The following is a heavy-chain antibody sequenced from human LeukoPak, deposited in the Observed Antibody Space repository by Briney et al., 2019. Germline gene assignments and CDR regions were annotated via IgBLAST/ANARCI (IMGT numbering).Heavy chain of an antibody. D-gene: IGHD3-22*01. CDR1: GYTFTSYG. CDR3: ARGYYYDSSGYYYHGWFDP. Sequence: ASVKVSCKASGYTFTSYGISWVRQAPGQGLEWMGWISAYNGNTNYAQKLQGRVTMTRNTSISTAYMELSSLRSEDTAVYYCARGYYYDSSGYYYHGWFDPWGQGTLVTVSS. J-gene: IGHJ5*02. CDR2: ISAYNGNT. V-gene: IGHV1-18*01.